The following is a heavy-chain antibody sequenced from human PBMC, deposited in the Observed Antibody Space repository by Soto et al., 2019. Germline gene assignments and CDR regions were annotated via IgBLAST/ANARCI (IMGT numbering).Heavy chain of an antibody. CDR3: ARDRGDCCLFDY. J-gene: IGHJ4*02. V-gene: IGHV3-21*01. D-gene: IGHD2-21*02. CDR1: GFTFSSYS. CDR2: ISSSSSYI. Sequence: PGGSLRLSCAASGFTFSSYSMNWVRQAPGKGLEWVSSISSSSSYIYYADSVKGRFTISRDNAKNSLYLQMNSLRAEDTAVYYCARDRGDCCLFDYWGQGTLVTVSS.